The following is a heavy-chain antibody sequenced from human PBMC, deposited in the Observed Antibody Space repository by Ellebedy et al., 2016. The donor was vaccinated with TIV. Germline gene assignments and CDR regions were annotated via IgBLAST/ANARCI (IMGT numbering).Heavy chain of an antibody. CDR2: INPSGGST. CDR3: ATEGYYDSSGLRN. Sequence: ASVKVSCXASGYTFTSYYMHWVRQAPGQGLEWMGIINPSGGSTSYAQKFQGRVTMTRDTSTSTAYMELSSLRSEDTAVYYCATEGYYDSSGLRNWGQGTLVTVSS. V-gene: IGHV1-46*01. D-gene: IGHD3-22*01. CDR1: GYTFTSYY. J-gene: IGHJ4*02.